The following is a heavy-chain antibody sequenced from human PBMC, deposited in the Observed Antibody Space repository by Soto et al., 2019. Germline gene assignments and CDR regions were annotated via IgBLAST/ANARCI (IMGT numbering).Heavy chain of an antibody. CDR1: GGTFSRHA. CDR3: ARGWGYDSNDYYYAY. CDR2: IIPIFGTA. J-gene: IGHJ4*02. V-gene: IGHV1-69*01. D-gene: IGHD3-22*01. Sequence: QVQLVQSGAEVRKPGSSVKVSCKASGGTFSRHAISWVRQAPGQGFEWMGGIIPIFGTANHAQKFQGRVTIIADESTSTVYMELSSLRSEDTAMYYCARGWGYDSNDYYYAYWGQGTLVIVSS.